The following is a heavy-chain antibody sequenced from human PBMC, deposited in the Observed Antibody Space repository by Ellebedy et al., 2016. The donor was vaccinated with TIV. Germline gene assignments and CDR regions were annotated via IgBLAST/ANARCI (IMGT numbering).Heavy chain of an antibody. CDR1: GYSFTSYW. Sequence: GESLKISCKGSGYSFTSYWIGWVRQMPGKGLEWLGIIYPGDSDTRYSPSFQGQVTISADKSISTAYQQWSSLKASDTAMYYCARHEGYYDSSGYYFSPPYYYYGMDVWGQGTTVTVSS. V-gene: IGHV5-51*01. J-gene: IGHJ6*02. D-gene: IGHD3-22*01. CDR3: ARHEGYYDSSGYYFSPPYYYYGMDV. CDR2: IYPGDSDT.